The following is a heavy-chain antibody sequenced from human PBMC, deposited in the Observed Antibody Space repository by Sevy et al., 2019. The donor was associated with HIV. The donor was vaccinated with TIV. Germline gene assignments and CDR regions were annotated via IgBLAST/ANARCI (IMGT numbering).Heavy chain of an antibody. Sequence: ASVKVSCKASGDTFSSYAISWVRQAPGQGLEWMGGIIPIFGTANYAQKFQGRVTITADESTTTGHMELSSLRSEDTAVYYCARDTMTTITTKAFDIWGQGTMVTVSS. CDR1: GDTFSSYA. CDR3: ARDTMTTITTKAFDI. J-gene: IGHJ3*02. CDR2: IIPIFGTA. D-gene: IGHD4-4*01. V-gene: IGHV1-69*13.